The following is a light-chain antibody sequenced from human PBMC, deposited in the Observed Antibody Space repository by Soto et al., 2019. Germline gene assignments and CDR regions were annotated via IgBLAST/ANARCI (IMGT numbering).Light chain of an antibody. CDR1: QSVRSN. CDR2: GAS. CDR3: QQYGSSIT. Sequence: ENGMTPYQATLSVSPGERATLSRRASQSVRSNLAWYQQIPGQAPRLLIYGASTRATGFPARFSGSGSGTDFSLTISRLEPEDFAVYYCQQYGSSITFGQGTRLEI. J-gene: IGKJ5*01. V-gene: IGKV3-15*01.